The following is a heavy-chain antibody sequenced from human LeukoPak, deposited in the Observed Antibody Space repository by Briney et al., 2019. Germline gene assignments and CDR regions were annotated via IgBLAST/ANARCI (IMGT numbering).Heavy chain of an antibody. D-gene: IGHD3-10*01. CDR3: AKGSKTSIEQ. J-gene: IGHJ4*02. CDR1: GFTFSSYA. CDR2: ISGSGGST. Sequence: AGGSLRLSCAASGFTFSSYAMSWVRQAPGKGLEWVSAISGSGGSTYYADSVKGRLTISRDNSKNTLYLQMNSLRAEGTAVYYCAKGSKTSIEQWGQGTLVTVSS. V-gene: IGHV3-23*01.